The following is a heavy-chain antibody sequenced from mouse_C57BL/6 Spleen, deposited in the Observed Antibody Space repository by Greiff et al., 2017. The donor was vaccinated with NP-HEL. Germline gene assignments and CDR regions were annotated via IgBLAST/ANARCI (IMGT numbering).Heavy chain of an antibody. CDR2: IFPGSGST. CDR1: GYTFTDYY. CDR3: ARGDTTVVATEGFDY. D-gene: IGHD1-1*01. Sequence: VQLQESGPELVKPGASVKISCKASGYTFTDYYINWVKQRPGQGLEWIGWIFPGSGSTYYNEKFKGKATLTVDKSSSTAYMLLSSLTSEDSAVYFCARGDTTVVATEGFDYWGQGTTLTVSS. J-gene: IGHJ2*01. V-gene: IGHV1-75*01.